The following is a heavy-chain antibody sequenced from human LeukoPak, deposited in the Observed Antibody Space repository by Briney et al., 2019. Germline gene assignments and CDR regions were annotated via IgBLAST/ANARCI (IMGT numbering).Heavy chain of an antibody. J-gene: IGHJ3*02. CDR1: GGSISSHS. V-gene: IGHV4-59*11. D-gene: IGHD3-22*01. Sequence: PSETLSLTCTVSGGSISSHSWSWIRQPPGEGLEWIGYIFYSGSTNYNPSLKSRVTISVDTSKNQFSLKLSSVNAADTAMYYCARDFYDSRGDAFDIWGQGTIVTVSS. CDR3: ARDFYDSRGDAFDI. CDR2: IFYSGST.